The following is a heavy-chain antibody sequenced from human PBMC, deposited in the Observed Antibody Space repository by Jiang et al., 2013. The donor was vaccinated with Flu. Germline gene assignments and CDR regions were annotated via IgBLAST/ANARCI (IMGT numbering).Heavy chain of an antibody. CDR2: ISPYNGYT. D-gene: IGHD2-8*02. CDR3: TRVSGGAPVYHFDY. Sequence: GAEVKKPGASVRVSCKASGYTFASYGINWVRQAPGQGLEWMGWISPYNGYTNYAQNLQGRVTLTIDTSTSVAYMELRSLRSDDTAIYYCTRVSGGAPVYHFDYWGQGAQVTGLL. J-gene: IGHJ4*02. V-gene: IGHV1-18*01. CDR1: GYTFASYG.